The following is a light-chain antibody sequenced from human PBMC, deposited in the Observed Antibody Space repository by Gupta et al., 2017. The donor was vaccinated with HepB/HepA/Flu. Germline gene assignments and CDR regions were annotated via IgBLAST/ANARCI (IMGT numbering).Light chain of an antibody. CDR2: GHS. CDR1: RPNIGAGYD. Sequence: QSVLTQPPPVSGAPGQPVTISCTGSRPNIGAGYDVHRYQQLPGTAPKLLIYGHSNRPSGVPDRCSGSKSGTSASLAITGLQAEDEADYYCQSYDSSLSGSKVFGGGTKLTVL. V-gene: IGLV1-40*01. J-gene: IGLJ2*01. CDR3: QSYDSSLSGSKV.